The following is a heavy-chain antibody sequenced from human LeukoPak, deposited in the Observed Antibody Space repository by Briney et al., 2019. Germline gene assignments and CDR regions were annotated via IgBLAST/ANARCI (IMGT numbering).Heavy chain of an antibody. CDR2: IYYSGST. CDR3: ARGLISSSLRVDAFDI. CDR1: GGSISSSSYY. V-gene: IGHV4-39*07. Sequence: PSETLSLTCTVSGGSISSSSYYWGWIRQPPGKGLEWIGSIYYSGSTYYNPSLKSRVTISVDTSKNQFSLKLSSVTAADTAVYYCARGLISSSLRVDAFDIWGQGTMVTVSS. J-gene: IGHJ3*02. D-gene: IGHD6-13*01.